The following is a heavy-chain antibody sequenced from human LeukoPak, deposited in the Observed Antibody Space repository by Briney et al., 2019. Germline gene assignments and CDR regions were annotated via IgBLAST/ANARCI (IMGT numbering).Heavy chain of an antibody. CDR2: IKQDASVK. V-gene: IGHV3-7*01. CDR3: ARIGYSSSSFDY. J-gene: IGHJ4*02. CDR1: GFTFTNYW. D-gene: IGHD6-6*01. Sequence: GGSLRLSCAASGFTFTNYWMSWVRQAPGRGLEWVANIKQDASVKYYVDSVKGRFTISRENAKNSAYLQMNSLRAEDTALYYCARIGYSSSSFDYWGQGTLVTVSS.